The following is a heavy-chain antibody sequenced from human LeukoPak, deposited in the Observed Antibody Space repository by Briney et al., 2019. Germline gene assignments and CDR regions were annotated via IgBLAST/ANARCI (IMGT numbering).Heavy chain of an antibody. Sequence: PSETLSLTCTVSGGSISSSNYYWGWIRQPPGKGLEWIGSIYYSGITYYNSSLKSRVTISVDTSKNHFSLNLKSVTPEDTAVYYCARNLIPEQLVLNFWGQGTLVTVSS. D-gene: IGHD6-13*01. V-gene: IGHV4-39*07. J-gene: IGHJ4*02. CDR3: ARNLIPEQLVLNF. CDR2: IYYSGIT. CDR1: GGSISSSNYY.